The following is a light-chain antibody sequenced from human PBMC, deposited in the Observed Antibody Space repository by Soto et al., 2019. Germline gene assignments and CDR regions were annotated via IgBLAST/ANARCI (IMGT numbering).Light chain of an antibody. CDR3: QQSGDSQWT. Sequence: EIVLTQSPGTLSFSPWERSTLSFRASQTVQFNYVAWYQQKPGQAPRLLINAASNRATGIPDRFSGSGSGMDFTLTISSLEPEDFAVYYCQQSGDSQWTFGQGTKVDIK. CDR1: QTVQFNY. J-gene: IGKJ1*01. V-gene: IGKV3-20*01. CDR2: AAS.